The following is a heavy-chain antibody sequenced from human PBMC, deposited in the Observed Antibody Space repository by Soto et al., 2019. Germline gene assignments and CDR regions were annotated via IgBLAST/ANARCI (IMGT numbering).Heavy chain of an antibody. J-gene: IGHJ1*01. V-gene: IGHV4-4*07. D-gene: IGHD3-3*01. CDR1: GGSISSYY. CDR2: IYTSGST. CDR3: ARTDNVGYYQH. Sequence: SETLSLTCTVSGGSISSYYWSWIRQPAGKGLEWIGRIYTSGSTNYNPSLKSRVTISVDTSKNQFSLRLSSVTAADSAVYFCARTDNVGYYQHFGQGILVTVSS.